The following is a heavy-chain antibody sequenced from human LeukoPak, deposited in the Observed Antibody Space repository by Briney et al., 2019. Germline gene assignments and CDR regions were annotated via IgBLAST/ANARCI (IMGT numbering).Heavy chain of an antibody. CDR1: GYTFTSYG. J-gene: IGHJ6*03. CDR3: ARWAPSGDRDYYYYYMDI. Sequence: GASVKVSCKASGYTFTSYGISWVRQAPGQGLEWMGWISAYNGNTNYAQKLQGRVTMTTDTSTSTAYMELRSLRSDDTAVYYCARWAPSGDRDYYYYYMDIWGNGTTVTVSS. D-gene: IGHD2-21*02. V-gene: IGHV1-18*01. CDR2: ISAYNGNT.